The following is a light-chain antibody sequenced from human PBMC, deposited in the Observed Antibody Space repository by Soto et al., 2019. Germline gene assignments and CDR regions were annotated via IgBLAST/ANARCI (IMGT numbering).Light chain of an antibody. Sequence: SALTQPPSASGSPGQSVTISCTGTSSDVGRYNYSSWYQQRPGKAPKLIIYEVSKRPSGVPDRLSGFKYGNTASLTVSGLQAEDEADYYCSSYAGNSRYVFGTGTKVTVL. V-gene: IGLV2-8*01. CDR2: EVS. CDR1: SSDVGRYNY. CDR3: SSYAGNSRYV. J-gene: IGLJ1*01.